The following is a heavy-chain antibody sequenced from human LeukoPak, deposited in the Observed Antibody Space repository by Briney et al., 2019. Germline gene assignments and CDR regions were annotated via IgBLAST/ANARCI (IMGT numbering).Heavy chain of an antibody. J-gene: IGHJ4*02. Sequence: GGSLRLSCAASGFTFSSYWMSWVRQAPGKGLEWVANIKQDGSEKYYVDSVKGRFTISRDNAKNSLYLQMNSLRAEDTALYYCAKGRDPHSSGWYDYWGQGTLVTVSS. CDR2: IKQDGSEK. D-gene: IGHD6-19*01. CDR3: AKGRDPHSSGWYDY. CDR1: GFTFSSYW. V-gene: IGHV3-7*03.